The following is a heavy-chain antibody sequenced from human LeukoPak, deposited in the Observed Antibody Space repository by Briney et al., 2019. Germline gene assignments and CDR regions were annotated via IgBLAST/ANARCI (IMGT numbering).Heavy chain of an antibody. Sequence: PGGSLRLSCAASGFTFSSYGMHWVRQAPGKGLEWVSVIYSGGDTYYADSVKGRFTTSRDNSKNTLYLQMDSLRAEDTAVYYCASRVDYDSSGYYRGPFFDYWGQGTLVTVSS. V-gene: IGHV3-NL1*01. J-gene: IGHJ4*02. CDR2: IYSGGDT. CDR1: GFTFSSYG. CDR3: ASRVDYDSSGYYRGPFFDY. D-gene: IGHD3-22*01.